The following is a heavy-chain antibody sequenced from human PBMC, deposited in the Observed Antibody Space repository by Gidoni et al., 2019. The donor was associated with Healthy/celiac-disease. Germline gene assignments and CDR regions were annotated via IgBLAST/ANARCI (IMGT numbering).Heavy chain of an antibody. J-gene: IGHJ4*02. Sequence: EVQLVESGGGLVKPGGSLRLSCAASGFTFSSYSMNWVRQAPGKGLEWVSSISSSSSYIYYDDSVKGRFTISRDNAKNSLYLQMNSLRAEDTAVYYCARDKEYDFWSGYKGAFDYWGQGTLVTVSS. CDR3: ARDKEYDFWSGYKGAFDY. CDR1: GFTFSSYS. D-gene: IGHD3-3*01. CDR2: ISSSSSYI. V-gene: IGHV3-21*01.